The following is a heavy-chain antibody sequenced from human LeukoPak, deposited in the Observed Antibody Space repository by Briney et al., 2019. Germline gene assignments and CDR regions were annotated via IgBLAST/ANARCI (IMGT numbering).Heavy chain of an antibody. CDR2: ISGSGGST. V-gene: IGHV3-23*01. D-gene: IGHD6-19*01. CDR1: GFTFSSYA. Sequence: GGSLRLSCAASGFTFSSYAMSWVRQAPGKGLEWVSAISGSGGSTYYADSVKGRFTISRDNSKNTLYLQMNSLRAEDTAVYYCAKARYSSGFHSYYFDYWGQGTLVTVSS. J-gene: IGHJ4*02. CDR3: AKARYSSGFHSYYFDY.